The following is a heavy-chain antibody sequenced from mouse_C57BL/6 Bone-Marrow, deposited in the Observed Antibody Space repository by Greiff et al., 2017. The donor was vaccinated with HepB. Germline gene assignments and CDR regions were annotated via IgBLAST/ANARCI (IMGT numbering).Heavy chain of an antibody. V-gene: IGHV3-6*01. Sequence: EVQRVESGPGLVKPSQSLSLTCSVTGYSITSGYYWNWIRQFPGNNLEWMGYISYDGSNNYNPSLKNRISITRDTSKNQFFLKLNSVTTEDTATYYCAREGIYYYGSSCWYFDVWGTGTTVTVSS. D-gene: IGHD1-1*01. CDR3: AREGIYYYGSSCWYFDV. J-gene: IGHJ1*03. CDR1: GYSITSGYY. CDR2: ISYDGSN.